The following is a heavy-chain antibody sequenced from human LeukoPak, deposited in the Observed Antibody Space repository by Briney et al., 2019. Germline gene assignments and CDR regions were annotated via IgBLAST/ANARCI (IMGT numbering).Heavy chain of an antibody. CDR1: AYSISSGYY. J-gene: IGHJ5*02. Sequence: PSETLSLTCTVSAYSISSGYYWGWIRRPPGTRLEWIGSFYYGGSTYYNPSLKSRVTISVDTSKNQFSLKLNSVTAADTAVYYCARNYYDSSDYFDPWGQGALVTVSS. CDR3: ARNYYDSSDYFDP. V-gene: IGHV4-38-2*02. D-gene: IGHD3-22*01. CDR2: FYYGGST.